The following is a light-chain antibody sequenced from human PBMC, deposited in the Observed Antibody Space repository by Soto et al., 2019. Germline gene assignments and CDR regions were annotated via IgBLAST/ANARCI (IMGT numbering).Light chain of an antibody. J-gene: IGKJ5*01. Sequence: DIVMTQSPDSLAVSLGERATINCKSSQSVLYSSNNKNYLAWYQQKPGQPPKLLIYWASTRESGVPDRFSGSGSGTDFTLTISSLQAVDVAVYYCQQYYSIPITFGQGTRLEIK. CDR2: WAS. CDR3: QQYYSIPIT. CDR1: QSVLYSSNNKNY. V-gene: IGKV4-1*01.